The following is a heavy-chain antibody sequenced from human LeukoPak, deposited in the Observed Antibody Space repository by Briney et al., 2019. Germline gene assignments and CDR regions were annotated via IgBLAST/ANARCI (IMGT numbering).Heavy chain of an antibody. D-gene: IGHD3-22*01. J-gene: IGHJ3*02. CDR3: AREYSSGYYLAAFDI. V-gene: IGHV3-72*01. CDR2: TRNKANSYTT. Sequence: GGSLRLSCAASGFTFSDHYMDWVRQAPGKGLEWVGRTRNKANSYTTEYAASVKGRFTISRDDSKNSLYLQMNSLKTEDTAVYYCAREYSSGYYLAAFDIWGQGTMVTVSS. CDR1: GFTFSDHY.